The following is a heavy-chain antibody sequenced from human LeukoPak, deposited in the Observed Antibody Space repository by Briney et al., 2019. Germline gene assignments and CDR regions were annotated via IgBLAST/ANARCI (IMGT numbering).Heavy chain of an antibody. CDR1: GGSFSGYY. V-gene: IGHV4-34*01. D-gene: IGHD2-2*03. CDR3: ARGRGYCSSTSCYGANYYYYGMDV. Sequence: SETLSLTCAVYGGSFSGYYWSWIRQPPGKGLEWIGEINHSGSTNYNPPLKSRVTISVDTSKNQFSLKLSSVTAADTAVYYCARGRGYCSSTSCYGANYYYYGMDVWGKGTTVTVSS. J-gene: IGHJ6*04. CDR2: INHSGST.